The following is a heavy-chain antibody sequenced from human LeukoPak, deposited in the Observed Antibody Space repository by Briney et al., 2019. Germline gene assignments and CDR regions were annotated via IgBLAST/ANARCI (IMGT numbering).Heavy chain of an antibody. CDR1: RFQFSSYA. V-gene: IGHV3-33*08. CDR2: IWYDGSNK. J-gene: IGHJ6*02. CDR3: ARDYGRSRDYGMDV. D-gene: IGHD3-10*01. Sequence: GGSLRLSCVASRFQFSSYAMSWVRQAPGKGLEWAAVIWYDGSNKYYADSVKGRFTISRDNSKNTLYLQMNSLRAEDTAVYYCARDYGRSRDYGMDVWGQGTTVTVSS.